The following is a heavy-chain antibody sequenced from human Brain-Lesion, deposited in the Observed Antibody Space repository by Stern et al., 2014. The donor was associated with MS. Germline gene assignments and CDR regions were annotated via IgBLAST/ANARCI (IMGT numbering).Heavy chain of an antibody. V-gene: IGHV4-39*01. Sequence: QLQLQESGPGLVKPSETLSLTCTVSGGSISSSTYYWAWIRQPPGKGLEWIGNIYYSGFTYYNPSLKSRVNISVDMSKNQFSLKLSSVTAADTAIYYCARHDSVPRPSQLYSARDRGPGYFDYWGQGTLVTVSS. CDR2: IYYSGFT. CDR1: GGSISSSTYY. CDR3: ARHDSVPRPSQLYSARDRGPGYFDY. J-gene: IGHJ4*02. D-gene: IGHD1-26*01.